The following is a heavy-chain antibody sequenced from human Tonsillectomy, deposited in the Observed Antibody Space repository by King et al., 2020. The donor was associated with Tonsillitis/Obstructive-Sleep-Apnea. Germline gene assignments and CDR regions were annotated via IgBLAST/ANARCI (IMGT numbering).Heavy chain of an antibody. CDR1: GFTFSSYA. CDR3: ARDSSSWYGVGYYFDY. CDR2: ISYDGSNK. V-gene: IGHV3-30*01. D-gene: IGHD6-13*01. Sequence: VQLVESGGGVVQPGRSLRLSCAASGFTFSSYAMHWVRQAPGKGLEWVAVISYDGSNKYYADSVKGRFTISRDNSKNTLYLQVNSLRAEDTAVYYCARDSSSWYGVGYYFDYWGQGTLVTVSS. J-gene: IGHJ4*02.